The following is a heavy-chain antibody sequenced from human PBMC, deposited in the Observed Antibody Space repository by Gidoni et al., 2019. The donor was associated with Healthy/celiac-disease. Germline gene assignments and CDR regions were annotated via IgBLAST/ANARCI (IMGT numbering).Heavy chain of an antibody. J-gene: IGHJ6*02. CDR1: GFTFSSYW. V-gene: IGHV3-7*01. CDR2: LKQDGSEK. CDR3: AREIEWLNSYYYYGMDV. D-gene: IGHD5-12*01. Sequence: CAASGFTFSSYWMSWVRQAPGKGLEWVANLKQDGSEKYYVDSVKGRFTISRDNAKNSLYLQMNSLRAEDTAVYYCAREIEWLNSYYYYGMDVWGQGTTVTVSS.